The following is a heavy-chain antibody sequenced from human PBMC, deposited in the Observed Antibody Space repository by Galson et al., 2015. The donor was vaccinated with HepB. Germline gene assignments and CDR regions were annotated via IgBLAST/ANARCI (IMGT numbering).Heavy chain of an antibody. V-gene: IGHV1-2*06. Sequence: SVKVSCKASGFMFTGYYLHWVRQVPGQRLEWMGRINPDGGATDYAQRFQDRVTLTSDTSINTAYMELRSLRPDDPAVYFCARDSDMDVWGTGTTVIVSS. J-gene: IGHJ6*03. CDR1: GFMFTGYY. CDR2: INPDGGAT. CDR3: ARDSDMDV.